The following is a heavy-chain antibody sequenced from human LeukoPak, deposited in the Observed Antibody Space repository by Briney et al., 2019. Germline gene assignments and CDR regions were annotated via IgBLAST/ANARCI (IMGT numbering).Heavy chain of an antibody. Sequence: SETLSLTCAVSGGTISSSNWWSWVRQPPGKGLEWIGEIYHSGSTNYNPSLKSRVTISVDKSKNQFSLKLTSVTAADTAAYYCARQGDSGWYYFDYWGQGTLVTVSS. J-gene: IGHJ4*02. CDR1: GGTISSSNW. D-gene: IGHD6-19*01. V-gene: IGHV4-4*02. CDR2: IYHSGST. CDR3: ARQGDSGWYYFDY.